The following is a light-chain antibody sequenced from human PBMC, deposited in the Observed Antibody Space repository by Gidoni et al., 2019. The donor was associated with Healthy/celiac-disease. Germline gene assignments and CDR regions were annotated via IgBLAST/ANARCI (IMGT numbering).Light chain of an antibody. CDR2: GAS. CDR3: QQYNNWPGT. V-gene: IGKV3-15*01. Sequence: EIVMTQSPATRSLSPGERATLSCRASQRVSSNLAWYQQKPGQAPRLLIYGASTRATGIPARFIGSGSGTEFTLTISSLQSEDFAVYYCQQYNNWPGTFGQGTKVEIK. CDR1: QRVSSN. J-gene: IGKJ1*01.